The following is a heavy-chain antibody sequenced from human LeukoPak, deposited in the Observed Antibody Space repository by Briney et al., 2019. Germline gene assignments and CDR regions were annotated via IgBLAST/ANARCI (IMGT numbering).Heavy chain of an antibody. J-gene: IGHJ4*02. D-gene: IGHD1-14*01. Sequence: GGSLRLSCIASGFSLSSQSMNWVRQAPGKGLEWVANINQGGSDKYYVDSVKGRFTISRDNANNLLYLQMNSLRGEDTAVYYCTRDRSRAEDDWGQGTLVTVSS. CDR2: INQGGSDK. CDR1: GFSLSSQS. V-gene: IGHV3-7*01. CDR3: TRDRSRAEDD.